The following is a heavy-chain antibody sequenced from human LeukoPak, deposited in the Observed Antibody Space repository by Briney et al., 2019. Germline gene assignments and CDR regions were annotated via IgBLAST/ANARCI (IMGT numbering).Heavy chain of an antibody. CDR1: GYTFTGYY. D-gene: IGHD5-12*01. V-gene: IGHV1-8*02. CDR3: ARGKIVATINDYYYYMDV. Sequence: ASVKVSCKASGYTFTGYYMHWVRQAPGQGLEWMGWMNPNSGNTGYAQKFQGRVTMTRNTSISTAYMELSSLRSEDTAVYYCARGKIVATINDYYYYMDVWGKGTTVAVSS. J-gene: IGHJ6*03. CDR2: MNPNSGNT.